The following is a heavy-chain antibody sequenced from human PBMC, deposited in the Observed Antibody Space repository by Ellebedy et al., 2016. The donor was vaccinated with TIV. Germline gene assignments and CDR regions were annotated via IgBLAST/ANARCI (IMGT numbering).Heavy chain of an antibody. V-gene: IGHV3-23*01. J-gene: IGHJ3*02. CDR3: AKGQLWDIGAFDI. D-gene: IGHD5-18*01. CDR2: IRGSGGST. CDR1: GFTFSSYA. Sequence: GESLKISXAASGFTFSSYAMSWVRQAPGKGLEWVSAIRGSGGSTYYADSVKGRFTISRDNSKNTLYLQMNSLRAEDTAVYYCAKGQLWDIGAFDIWGQGTMVTVSS.